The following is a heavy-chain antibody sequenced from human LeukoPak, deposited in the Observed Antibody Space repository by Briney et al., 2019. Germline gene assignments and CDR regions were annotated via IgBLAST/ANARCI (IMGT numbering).Heavy chain of an antibody. CDR3: AKAVGIAPERLPGDY. CDR1: GFTFSSYG. V-gene: IGHV3-30*18. J-gene: IGHJ4*02. CDR2: ISYDGSNK. Sequence: AGSLTLSCAASGFTFSSYGMHWVRQAPGKGLEWVAVISYDGSNKYHADSVNGRFTISRDNSKNTLYLQMNSLRVEDTAVYYCAKAVGIAPERLPGDYWGERPVVPVSS. D-gene: IGHD6-13*01.